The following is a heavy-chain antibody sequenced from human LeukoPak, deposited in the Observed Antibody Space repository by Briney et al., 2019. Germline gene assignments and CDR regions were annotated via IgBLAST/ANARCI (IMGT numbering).Heavy chain of an antibody. J-gene: IGHJ4*02. D-gene: IGHD3-22*01. CDR2: ISSSSGYI. V-gene: IGHV3-21*01. Sequence: KPGGSLRLSCAASGFTFSIHSMNWVRQAPGKGLEWVSSISSSSGYIYYADSVKGRFTISRDNAKNSLYLQMNSLRAEDTAVYYCARLTMKNYYFDYWGQGTLVTVSS. CDR1: GFTFSIHS. CDR3: ARLTMKNYYFDY.